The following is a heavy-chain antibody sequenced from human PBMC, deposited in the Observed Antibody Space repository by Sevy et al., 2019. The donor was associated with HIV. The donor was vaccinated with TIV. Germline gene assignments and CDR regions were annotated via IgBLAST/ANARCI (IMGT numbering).Heavy chain of an antibody. V-gene: IGHV5-51*01. CDR3: ARPLTVRATISDF. D-gene: IGHD1-26*01. CDR1: GYSFTSYW. Sequence: GESLKISCKGSGYSFTSYWIGWVRQMPGKGLEWRGIIYPGDSDTRYNPSFQDQVTISADKSISTAYLQWSSLKASDTAMYYCARPLTVRATISDFWGQGTLVTVSS. J-gene: IGHJ4*02. CDR2: IYPGDSDT.